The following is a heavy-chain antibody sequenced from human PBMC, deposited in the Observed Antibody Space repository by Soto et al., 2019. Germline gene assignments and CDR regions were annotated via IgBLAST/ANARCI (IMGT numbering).Heavy chain of an antibody. V-gene: IGHV3-7*01. D-gene: IGHD3-22*01. CDR1: GFTFSSYG. Sequence: PVGSLRLSCAASGFTFSSYGMHWVRQAPGKGLEWVANIKEDGSKNFYVDSVKGRFTISRDNAESSLFLQMNSLRAEDTAVYYCARYGSSEHNCFDYWGQGTLVTVSS. CDR3: ARYGSSEHNCFDY. J-gene: IGHJ4*01. CDR2: IKEDGSKN.